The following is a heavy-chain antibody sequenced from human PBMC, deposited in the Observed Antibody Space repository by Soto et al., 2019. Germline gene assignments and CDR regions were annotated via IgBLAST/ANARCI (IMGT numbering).Heavy chain of an antibody. CDR3: AKGGGSPDY. V-gene: IGHV3-30*18. Sequence: QVQLVESGGGVVQPGRSLRLSCAASGFTFSSYGMHWVRQAPGKGLEWVAVISYDGSNKYYADSVKGRFTISRVNSKNTLYLQMNSLRAEDTAVYYCAKGGGSPDYWGQGTLVTVSS. J-gene: IGHJ4*02. CDR1: GFTFSSYG. D-gene: IGHD2-15*01. CDR2: ISYDGSNK.